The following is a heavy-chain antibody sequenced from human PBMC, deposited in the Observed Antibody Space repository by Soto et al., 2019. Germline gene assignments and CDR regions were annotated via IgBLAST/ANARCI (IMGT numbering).Heavy chain of an antibody. CDR1: GFTVSSNY. CDR3: ARGYGSGWFLDF. V-gene: IGHV3-66*01. Sequence: EVQLVESGGGVVQPGGSLRLSCAASGFTVSSNYMSWVRQAPGEGLEWVSVIYSGGGTFYTDSVKRRFNISRDKSKNTLYLPMTSPRADDAAVYYCARGYGSGWFLDFWGQGALVTVSS. J-gene: IGHJ4*02. CDR2: IYSGGGT. D-gene: IGHD6-19*01.